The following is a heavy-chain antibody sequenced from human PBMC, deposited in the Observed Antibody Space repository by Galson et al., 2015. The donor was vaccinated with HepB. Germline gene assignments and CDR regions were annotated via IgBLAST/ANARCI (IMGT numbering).Heavy chain of an antibody. Sequence: ETLSLTCTVSGGSISSSSYYWGWIRQPPGKGLEWIGSIYYSGSTYYNPSLKSRVTISVDTSKNQFSLKLSSVTAADTAVYYCARRANYYDSSGYYYSWFDPWGQGTLVTVSS. CDR1: GGSISSSSYY. J-gene: IGHJ5*02. CDR3: ARRANYYDSSGYYYSWFDP. V-gene: IGHV4-39*01. CDR2: IYYSGST. D-gene: IGHD3-22*01.